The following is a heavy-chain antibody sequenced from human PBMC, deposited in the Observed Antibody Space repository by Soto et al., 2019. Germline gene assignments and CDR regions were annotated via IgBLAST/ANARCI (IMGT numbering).Heavy chain of an antibody. CDR1: GGSISSGGYY. J-gene: IGHJ4*02. CDR2: IYYSGST. CDR3: ARVTDFWSGYHFDY. V-gene: IGHV4-31*03. D-gene: IGHD3-3*01. Sequence: SETLSLTCTVSGGSISSGGYYWSWIRQHPGKGLEWIGYIYYSGSTYYNPSLKSRVTISVDTSKNQFSLKLSSVTAADTAVYYCARVTDFWSGYHFDYWGQGTLVTVSS.